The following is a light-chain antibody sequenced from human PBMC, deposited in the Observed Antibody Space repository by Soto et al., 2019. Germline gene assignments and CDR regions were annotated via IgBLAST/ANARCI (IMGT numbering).Light chain of an antibody. CDR1: QSISTW. J-gene: IGKJ2*01. CDR3: QLYDSYSYT. CDR2: KTS. Sequence: DIQMTQSPSTLSASVGDRVTITCRASQSISTWLAWYQQKPGKAPKLLIYKTSSLESGVPSRFSGSGSGTEFTLTISSLQPDDFATYYCQLYDSYSYTFGQGTKLGIK. V-gene: IGKV1-5*03.